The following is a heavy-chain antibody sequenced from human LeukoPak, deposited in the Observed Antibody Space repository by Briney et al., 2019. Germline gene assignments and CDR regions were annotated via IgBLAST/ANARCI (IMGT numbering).Heavy chain of an antibody. CDR1: GYTFTSYG. J-gene: IGHJ4*02. CDR3: ARDWSSMVRGVFDY. CDR2: ISAYNGNT. V-gene: IGHV1-18*01. Sequence: ASVKVSCKASGYTFTSYGISWVQQAPGQGLEWMGWISAYNGNTNYAQKLQGRVTMTTDTSTSTAYMELRSLRSDDTAVYYCARDWSSMVRGVFDYWGQGTLVTAS. D-gene: IGHD3-10*01.